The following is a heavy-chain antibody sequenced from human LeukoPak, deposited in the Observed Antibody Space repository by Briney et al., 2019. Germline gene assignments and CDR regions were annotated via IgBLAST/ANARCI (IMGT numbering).Heavy chain of an antibody. D-gene: IGHD6-13*01. CDR1: GFTFSSYS. V-gene: IGHV3-48*01. Sequence: GGSLRLSCAASGFTFSSYSMNWVRQAPGKGLEWVSYISSSSSTIYYADSVKGRFTISRDNAKDSLYLQMNSLRAEDTAVYYCARDTSSSWYFDLWGRGTLVTVSS. J-gene: IGHJ2*01. CDR3: ARDTSSSWYFDL. CDR2: ISSSSSTI.